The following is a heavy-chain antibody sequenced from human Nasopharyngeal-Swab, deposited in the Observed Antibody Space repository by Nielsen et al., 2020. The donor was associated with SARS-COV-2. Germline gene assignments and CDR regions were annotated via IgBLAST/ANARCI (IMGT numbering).Heavy chain of an antibody. D-gene: IGHD2-21*01. Sequence: WIRQPPGKGLEWIGSIYYSGSTYYNPSLKSRVTISVDTSKNQFSLKLSSVTAADTAVYYCARHGDPPRMPSYSTYYYYGMDVWGQGTTVTVSS. CDR3: ARHGDPPRMPSYSTYYYYGMDV. J-gene: IGHJ6*02. CDR2: IYYSGST. V-gene: IGHV4-39*01.